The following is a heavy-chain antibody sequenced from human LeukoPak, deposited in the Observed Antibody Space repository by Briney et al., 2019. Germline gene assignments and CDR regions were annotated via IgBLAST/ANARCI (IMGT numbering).Heavy chain of an antibody. CDR2: INHSGST. V-gene: IGHV4-34*01. D-gene: IGHD6-13*01. CDR1: GGSFSGYY. CDR3: ARGFELGIAAAGTAGPYYYYGMDV. Sequence: SETLSLTCAVYGGSFSGYYWSWIRQPPGKGLEWIGEINHSGSTNYNPSLKSRVTISVDTSKNQFSLKLSSVTAADTAVYYCARGFELGIAAAGTAGPYYYYGMDVWGQGTTVTVSS. J-gene: IGHJ6*02.